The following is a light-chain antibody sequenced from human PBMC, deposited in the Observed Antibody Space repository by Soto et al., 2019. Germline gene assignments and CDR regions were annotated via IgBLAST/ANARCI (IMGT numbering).Light chain of an antibody. CDR1: QSVSSSY. CDR2: GAS. CDR3: QHYGDSPYT. J-gene: IGKJ2*01. V-gene: IGKV3-20*01. Sequence: EIVLTQSPGTLSLSPGESATLSCRASQSVSSSYLAWYQQKPGQAPRPLIYGASSRATGIPDRFSGSGSGTDFTLTISRLEPEDFAVYYCQHYGDSPYTFGQGTKLEIK.